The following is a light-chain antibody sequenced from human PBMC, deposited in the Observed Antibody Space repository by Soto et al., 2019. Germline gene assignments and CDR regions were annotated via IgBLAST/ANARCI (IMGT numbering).Light chain of an antibody. J-gene: IGLJ1*01. V-gene: IGLV2-23*02. CDR3: CLYAGGRSPYV. Sequence: QSVLTQPASVSGSPGQSITISCTGTTSDVGSYDLVSWYQQHPGKAPKIMIYEVSKRPSGDSNRFSGSRSGNTASLTISGLQAEDEADYYCCLYAGGRSPYVFGTGTKVTVL. CDR2: EVS. CDR1: TSDVGSYDL.